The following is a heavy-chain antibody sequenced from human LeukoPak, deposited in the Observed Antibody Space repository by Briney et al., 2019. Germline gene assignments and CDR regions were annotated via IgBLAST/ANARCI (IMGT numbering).Heavy chain of an antibody. D-gene: IGHD5-18*01. J-gene: IGHJ6*03. CDR2: IYSGGST. CDR3: ASHHTAMGYYYYYMDV. CDR1: GFTVSSNY. V-gene: IGHV3-53*01. Sequence: PGGSLRLSCAASGFTVSSNYMSWVRQAPGKGLEWVSIIYSGGSTYYADSVKGRFTISRDNSKNTLYLQMNSLRAEDTAVYYCASHHTAMGYYYYYMDVWGKGTTVTISS.